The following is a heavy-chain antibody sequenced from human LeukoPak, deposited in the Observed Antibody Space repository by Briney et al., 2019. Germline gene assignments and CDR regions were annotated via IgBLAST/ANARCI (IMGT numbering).Heavy chain of an antibody. D-gene: IGHD6-13*01. J-gene: IGHJ4*02. Sequence: GGSLRLSCAASGFTFSGSAMHWVRQASGKGLEWMGIIYPGDSGTRYSPSFQGQVTISADKSVTTAYLQWSSLQASDTAMYYCARRLMAGSSWPFDYWGQGSLVTVSS. CDR1: GFTFSGSA. CDR3: ARRLMAGSSWPFDY. CDR2: IYPGDSGT. V-gene: IGHV5-51*01.